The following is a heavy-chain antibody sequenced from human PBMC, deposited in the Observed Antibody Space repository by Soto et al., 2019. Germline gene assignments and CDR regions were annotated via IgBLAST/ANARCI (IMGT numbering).Heavy chain of an antibody. CDR3: ARVPEKDDFWSGLFY. D-gene: IGHD3-3*01. V-gene: IGHV3-30-3*01. Sequence: GGSLRLSCAASGFTFSSYAMHWVRQAPGKGLEWVAVISYDGSNKYYADSVKGRFTISRDNSKNTLYLQMNSLRAEDTAVYYCARVPEKDDFWSGLFYWGQGTLVTVSS. CDR2: ISYDGSNK. CDR1: GFTFSSYA. J-gene: IGHJ4*02.